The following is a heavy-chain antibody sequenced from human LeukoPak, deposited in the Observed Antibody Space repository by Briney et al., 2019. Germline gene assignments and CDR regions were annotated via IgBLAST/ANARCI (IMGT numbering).Heavy chain of an antibody. D-gene: IGHD4-11*01. J-gene: IGHJ6*03. V-gene: IGHV4-38-2*02. CDR1: GYSISSGYY. CDR3: ARDLYSNYVLGYYYYYYMDV. Sequence: SETLSLTCTVSGYSISSGYYWGWIRQPPGKGLEWIGSIYHSGSTYYNPSLKSRVTISVDTSKNQFSLKLSSVTAADTAVYYCARDLYSNYVLGYYYYYYMDVWGKGTTVTVSS. CDR2: IYHSGST.